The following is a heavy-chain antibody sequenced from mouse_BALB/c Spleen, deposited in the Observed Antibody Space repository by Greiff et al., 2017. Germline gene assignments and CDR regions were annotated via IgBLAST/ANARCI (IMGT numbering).Heavy chain of an antibody. CDR2: IYPGDGDT. CDR3: ARYGFYYWYFDV. CDR1: GYAFSSYW. J-gene: IGHJ1*01. Sequence: VQLQESGAELVRPGSSVKISCKASGYAFSSYWMNWVKQRPGQGLEWIGQIYPGDGDTNYNGKFKGKATLTADKSSSTAYMQLSSLTSEDSAVYFCARYGFYYWYFDVWGAGTTVTVSS. D-gene: IGHD1-1*01. V-gene: IGHV1-80*01.